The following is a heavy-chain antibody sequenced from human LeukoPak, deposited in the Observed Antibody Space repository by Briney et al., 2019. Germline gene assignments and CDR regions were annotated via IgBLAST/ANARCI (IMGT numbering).Heavy chain of an antibody. CDR2: ISYDGSNK. Sequence: GGSLRLSCAASGFTFSSYAMHWVRQAPGKGLEWVAVISYDGSNKYYADSVKGRFTIPRDNSKNTLYLQMNSLRAEDTAVYYCARGDYSSSSPFDYWGQGTLVTVSS. V-gene: IGHV3-30*07. D-gene: IGHD6-6*01. CDR1: GFTFSSYA. CDR3: ARGDYSSSSPFDY. J-gene: IGHJ4*02.